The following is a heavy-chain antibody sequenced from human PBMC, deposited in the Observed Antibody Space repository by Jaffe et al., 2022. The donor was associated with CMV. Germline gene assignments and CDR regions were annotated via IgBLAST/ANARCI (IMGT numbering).Heavy chain of an antibody. D-gene: IGHD6-13*01. V-gene: IGHV3-30*18. Sequence: QVQLVESGGGVVQPGRSLRLSCAASGFTFSSYGMHWVRQAPGKGLEWVAVISYDGSNKYYADSVKGRFTISRDNSKNTLYLQMNSLRAEDTAVYYCAKAQQLDYYYYGMDVWGQGTTVTVSS. CDR2: ISYDGSNK. CDR1: GFTFSSYG. J-gene: IGHJ6*02. CDR3: AKAQQLDYYYYGMDV.